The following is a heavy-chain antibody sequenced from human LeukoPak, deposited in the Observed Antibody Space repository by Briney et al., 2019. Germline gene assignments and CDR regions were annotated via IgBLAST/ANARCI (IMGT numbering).Heavy chain of an antibody. V-gene: IGHV1-46*01. CDR2: INPSGGST. CDR1: GYTFTSYY. J-gene: IGHJ3*02. D-gene: IGHD5-12*01. CDR3: ARSRVRVASDAFDI. Sequence: ASVKVSCKASGYTFTSYYMHWVRQAPGQGLEWMGIINPSGGSTSYAQKFQGRVTMTRDTSTTTAYMELRSLRSDDTAVYYCARSRVRVASDAFDIWGQGTMVTVSS.